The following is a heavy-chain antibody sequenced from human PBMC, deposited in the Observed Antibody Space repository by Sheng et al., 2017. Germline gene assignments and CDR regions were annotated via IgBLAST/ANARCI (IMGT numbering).Heavy chain of an antibody. CDR2: IVPMFGTP. CDR1: GGTFRSYA. CDR3: AKDRLVIGSGLDV. Sequence: QVQLVQSGADVKKPGSSVKVSCKASGGTFRSYAINWVRQAPGQGLEWMGGIVPMFGTPNYAQKFQGRVTITADESTTTAYMELSSLRSEDTAVYYCAKDRLVIGSGLDVWGQGTTVTVSS. J-gene: IGHJ6*02. V-gene: IGHV1-69*13. D-gene: IGHD3-9*01.